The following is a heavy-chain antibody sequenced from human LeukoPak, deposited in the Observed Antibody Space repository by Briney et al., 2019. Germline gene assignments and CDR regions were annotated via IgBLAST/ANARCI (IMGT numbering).Heavy chain of an antibody. D-gene: IGHD3-3*01. V-gene: IGHV1-8*01. CDR3: ARCRGLRFLEWLSAGQGDWFDP. CDR2: MNPNSGNT. CDR1: GYTFTSYD. Sequence: ASVKVSCKASGYTFTSYDINWVRQATGQGLEWMGWMNPNSGNTGYAQKFQGRVTMTRNTSISTAYMELSSLRSEDTAVYYCARCRGLRFLEWLSAGQGDWFDPWGQGTLVTVSS. J-gene: IGHJ5*02.